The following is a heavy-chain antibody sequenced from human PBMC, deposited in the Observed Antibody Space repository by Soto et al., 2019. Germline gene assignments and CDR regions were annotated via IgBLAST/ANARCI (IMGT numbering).Heavy chain of an antibody. V-gene: IGHV4-59*01. CDR3: AREMVVGYSYGYAGGDNWFDP. J-gene: IGHJ5*02. Sequence: QVQLQESGPGLVKPSETLSLTCTVSGGSISSYYWSWIRQPPGKGLEWIGYIYYSGSTNYNPSLKSRVTISVDTSKNQFSLKLSSVTAADTAVYYCAREMVVGYSYGYAGGDNWFDPWGQGTLVTVSS. D-gene: IGHD5-18*01. CDR2: IYYSGST. CDR1: GGSISSYY.